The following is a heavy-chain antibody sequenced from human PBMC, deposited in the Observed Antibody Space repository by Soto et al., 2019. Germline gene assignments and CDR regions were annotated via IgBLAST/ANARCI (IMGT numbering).Heavy chain of an antibody. V-gene: IGHV1-69*13. CDR3: ARDTGTTTSPPAFDI. CDR1: GGTFSSYS. Sequence: GASVKVSCKASGGTFSSYSISWVRQAPGQGLEWMGGIIPIFGTANYAQKFQGRVTITADESTSTAYMELSSLRSEDTAVYYCARDTGTTTSPPAFDIWGQGTMVTVSS. CDR2: IIPIFGTA. D-gene: IGHD1-1*01. J-gene: IGHJ3*02.